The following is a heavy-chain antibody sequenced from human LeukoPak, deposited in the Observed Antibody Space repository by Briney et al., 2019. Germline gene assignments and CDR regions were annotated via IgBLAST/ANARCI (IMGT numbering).Heavy chain of an antibody. CDR1: GGSFSGYY. CDR3: ARGRRLWSWFDP. CDR2: INHSGTT. V-gene: IGHV4-34*01. Sequence: SETLSLTCAVYGGSFSGYYWSWIRQPPGTGLEWIGEINHSGTTNYNPSLKSRVIISLDTSKNQFSLKLNSVTAADTAVYYCARGRRLWSWFDPWGQGTLVTVSS. D-gene: IGHD2-21*01. J-gene: IGHJ5*02.